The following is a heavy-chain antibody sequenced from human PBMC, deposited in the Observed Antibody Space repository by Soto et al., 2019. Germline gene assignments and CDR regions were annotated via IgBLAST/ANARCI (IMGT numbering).Heavy chain of an antibody. J-gene: IGHJ4*02. V-gene: IGHV1-46*01. Sequence: ASVKVSCKASGYIFTSYYIHWVRQAPGQGLEWMGWINPFDGSRMFAQSFQGRVTMTRDTSTSTVYMEVSSLRSEDTAVYYCARDLKDYYDSRGFLIAPSCFDYWGQGTLVTVSS. CDR3: ARDLKDYYDSRGFLIAPSCFDY. CDR2: INPFDGSR. D-gene: IGHD3-22*01. CDR1: GYIFTSYY.